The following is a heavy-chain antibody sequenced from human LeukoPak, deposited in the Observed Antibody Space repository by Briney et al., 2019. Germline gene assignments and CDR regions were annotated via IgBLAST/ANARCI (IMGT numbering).Heavy chain of an antibody. V-gene: IGHV3-20*04. D-gene: IGHD6-13*01. CDR1: GFTFDDYG. J-gene: IGHJ4*02. CDR2: INWDGGST. CDR3: ARDYGIAAAGEGDTDY. Sequence: GGSLRLSCAASGFTFDDYGMSWVRQAPGKGLEWVSGINWDGGSTGYADSVKGRFTISRDNAKSSLYLQMNSLRAEDTALYYCARDYGIAAAGEGDTDYWGQGTLVTVSS.